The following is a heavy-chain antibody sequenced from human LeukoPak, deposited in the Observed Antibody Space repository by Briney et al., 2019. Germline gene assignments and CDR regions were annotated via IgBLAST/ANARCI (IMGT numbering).Heavy chain of an antibody. D-gene: IGHD3-9*01. CDR1: GYSFTSYW. Sequence: GESLQISCPGSGYSFTSYWIGWVRQMPGKGLEWMGIIYPGDSDTRYSPSFQGQVTISADKSISTAYLQWSSLKASDTAMYYCARHPYDILTGYYGPRGWYYFDYWGQGTLVTVSS. V-gene: IGHV5-51*01. J-gene: IGHJ4*02. CDR3: ARHPYDILTGYYGPRGWYYFDY. CDR2: IYPGDSDT.